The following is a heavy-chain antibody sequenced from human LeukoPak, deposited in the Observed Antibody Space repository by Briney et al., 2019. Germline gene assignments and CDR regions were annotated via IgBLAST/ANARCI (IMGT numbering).Heavy chain of an antibody. V-gene: IGHV5-51*01. CDR2: IYPGDSDT. CDR1: GYSFTSYW. CDR3: ARHGDFWSGYRYYMDV. Sequence: GESLKISCKGSGYSFTSYWIGWVRQMPGKGLEWMGIIYPGDSDTRYSPSFQGQVTISADKSISTAYLQWSSLKASDTAIYYCARHGDFWSGYRYYMDVWGKGTTVTVSS. J-gene: IGHJ6*03. D-gene: IGHD3-3*01.